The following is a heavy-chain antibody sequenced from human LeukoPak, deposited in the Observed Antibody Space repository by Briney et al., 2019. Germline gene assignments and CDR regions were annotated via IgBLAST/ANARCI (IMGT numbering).Heavy chain of an antibody. J-gene: IGHJ4*02. D-gene: IGHD2-21*01. CDR3: ASSAGIVVVPSDFDY. V-gene: IGHV1-69*13. CDR1: GYTFTDYY. CDR2: IIPIFGTA. Sequence: GASVKVSCKASGYTFTDYYILWVRQAPGQGLEWMGGIIPIFGTANYAQKFQGRVTITADESTSTAYMELSSLRSEDTAVYYCASSAGIVVVPSDFDYWGQGTLVTVSS.